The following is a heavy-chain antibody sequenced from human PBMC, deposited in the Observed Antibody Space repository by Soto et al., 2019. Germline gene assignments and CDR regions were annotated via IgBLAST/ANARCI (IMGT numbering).Heavy chain of an antibody. J-gene: IGHJ5*02. Sequence: GGSLRLSCAASGFTFSHAWMSWVRQAPGKGLEWVGRIKSKADGETKDYGAPVRGRFTISRDDAKDTLYLQMNSLRIEDTAVYYCCVVKRLDQYSTSGYWFDPWGPVTLVTVSS. D-gene: IGHD2-15*01. CDR1: GFTFSHAW. CDR2: IKSKADGETK. V-gene: IGHV3-15*01. CDR3: CVVKRLDQYSTSGYWFDP.